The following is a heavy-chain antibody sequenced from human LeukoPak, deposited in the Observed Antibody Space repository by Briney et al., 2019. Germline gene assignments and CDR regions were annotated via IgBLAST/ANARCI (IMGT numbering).Heavy chain of an antibody. D-gene: IGHD3-10*01. CDR2: ISAYNGNT. CDR1: GYTFTSYG. J-gene: IGHJ4*02. CDR3: ARIIGLRMVRGALVGKGDFDY. V-gene: IGHV1-18*01. Sequence: VASVKVSCKASGYTFTSYGISWVRQAPGQGLEWVGWISAYNGNTNYAQKLQGRVTMTTDTSTSTAYMELRSLRSDDTAVYYCARIIGLRMVRGALVGKGDFDYWGQGTLVTVSS.